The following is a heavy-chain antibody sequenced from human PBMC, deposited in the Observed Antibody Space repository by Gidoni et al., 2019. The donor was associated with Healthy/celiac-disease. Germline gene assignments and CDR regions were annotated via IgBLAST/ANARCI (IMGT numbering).Heavy chain of an antibody. CDR3: ARDYYGSGSYQSAPNWFDP. CDR1: GFTFSSYS. Sequence: EVQLVESGGGLVQPGGSLRLSCAASGFTFSSYSMNWVRQAPGKGLEWVSYISSSSSTIYYADSVKGRFTISRDNAKNSLYLQMNSLRAEDTAVYYCARDYYGSGSYQSAPNWFDPWGQGTLVTVSS. CDR2: ISSSSSTI. J-gene: IGHJ5*02. V-gene: IGHV3-48*01. D-gene: IGHD3-10*01.